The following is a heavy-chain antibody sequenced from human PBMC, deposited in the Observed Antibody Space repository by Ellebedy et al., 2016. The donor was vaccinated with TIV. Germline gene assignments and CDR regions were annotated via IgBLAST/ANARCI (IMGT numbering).Heavy chain of an antibody. J-gene: IGHJ4*02. Sequence: GESLKISCVDSGFSFSIYSMSWVRQAPGKGLEWVANIKQDGSEKYYVDSVKGRFNISRDNAKNSLYLQMNSLRAEDTAVYYCAKAPVYYDRTGYPTYLFDSWGQGTLVTVSS. CDR2: IKQDGSEK. V-gene: IGHV3-7*03. CDR1: GFSFSIYS. D-gene: IGHD3-22*01. CDR3: AKAPVYYDRTGYPTYLFDS.